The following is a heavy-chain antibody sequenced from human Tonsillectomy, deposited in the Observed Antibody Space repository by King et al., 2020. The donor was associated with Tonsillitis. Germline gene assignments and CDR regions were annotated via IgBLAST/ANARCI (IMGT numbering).Heavy chain of an antibody. V-gene: IGHV3-48*01. CDR1: GFTLSVYD. J-gene: IGHJ4*02. CDR3: ARDKFDS. Sequence: VQLVESGGDLVQPGGSLRLSCAASGFTLSVYDMNWVRQAPGKGLEWVSYISSSGSGIYYADSVKGRFTISRDSAKNSLYLQMDSLRADDTAVYYCARDKFDSWGQGTLVTVAS. CDR2: ISSSGSGI.